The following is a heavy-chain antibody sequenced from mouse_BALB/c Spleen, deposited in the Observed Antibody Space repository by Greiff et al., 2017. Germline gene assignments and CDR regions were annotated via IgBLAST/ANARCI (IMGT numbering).Heavy chain of an antibody. CDR1: GYTFSSYW. J-gene: IGHJ2*01. CDR2: ILPGSGST. Sequence: QVQLKESGAELMKPGASVKISCKATGYTFSSYWIEWVKQRPGHGLEWIGEILPGSGSTNYNEKFKGKATFTADTSSNTAYMQLSSLTSEDSAVYYCARFPHYYGSDYWGQGTTLTVSS. CDR3: ARFPHYYGSDY. D-gene: IGHD1-2*01. V-gene: IGHV1-9*01.